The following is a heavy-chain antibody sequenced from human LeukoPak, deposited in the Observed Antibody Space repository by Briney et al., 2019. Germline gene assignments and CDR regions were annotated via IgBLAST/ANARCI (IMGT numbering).Heavy chain of an antibody. D-gene: IGHD2-8*01. CDR1: GGSFSGYY. J-gene: IGHJ4*02. CDR3: ARRVEYCTNGVCYTVGTNFDY. CDR2: INHSGST. V-gene: IGHV4-34*01. Sequence: PSETLLLTCAVHGGSFSGYYWSWIRQPPAKGLEWIGAINHSGSTNCTTSLKSRVTISGDTSKNQFSLKLSSVTAADTAVYYCARRVEYCTNGVCYTVGTNFDYWGQGTLVTVSS.